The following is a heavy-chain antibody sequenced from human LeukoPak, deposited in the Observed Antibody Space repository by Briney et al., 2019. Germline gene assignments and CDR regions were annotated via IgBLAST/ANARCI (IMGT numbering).Heavy chain of an antibody. CDR1: GGSFSGYY. V-gene: IGHV4-34*01. CDR2: IYYSGST. CDR3: ARGLTIFGVVIAERDY. Sequence: SETLSLTCAVYGGSFSGYYWSWIRQPPGKGLEWIGYIYYSGSTNYNPSLKSRVTISVDTSKNQFSLKLSSVTAADTAVYYCARGLTIFGVVIAERDYWGQGTLVTVSS. J-gene: IGHJ4*02. D-gene: IGHD3-3*01.